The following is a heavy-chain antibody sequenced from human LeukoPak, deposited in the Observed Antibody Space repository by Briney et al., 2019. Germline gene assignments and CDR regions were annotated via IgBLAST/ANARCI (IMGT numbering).Heavy chain of an antibody. J-gene: IGHJ3*02. D-gene: IGHD2-15*01. CDR3: AREGEGYCSGGSCYFLGYDAFDI. Sequence: ASVKVSGKASGYTFTSYDINWVRQATGQGLEWMGWMNPNSGNTGYAQKFQGRVTITRNTSISTAYMELSSLRSEDTAVYYCAREGEGYCSGGSCYFLGYDAFDIWGQGTMVTVSS. CDR2: MNPNSGNT. V-gene: IGHV1-8*03. CDR1: GYTFTSYD.